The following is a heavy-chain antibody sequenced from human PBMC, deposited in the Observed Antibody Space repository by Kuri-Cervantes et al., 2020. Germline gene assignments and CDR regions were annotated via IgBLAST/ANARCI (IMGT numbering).Heavy chain of an antibody. D-gene: IGHD2-21*02. V-gene: IGHV3-69-1*02. J-gene: IGHJ6*03. CDR1: GFTFSDYY. Sequence: GGSLRLSCAASGFTFSDYYMNWVRQAPGKGLEWVSSISSSSTIYYADSVKGRFTISRDNAKNSLYLQMNSLRAEDTAVYYCAREGRLSGQGYYYYMDVWGKGTTVTVSS. CDR2: ISSSSTI. CDR3: AREGRLSGQGYYYYMDV.